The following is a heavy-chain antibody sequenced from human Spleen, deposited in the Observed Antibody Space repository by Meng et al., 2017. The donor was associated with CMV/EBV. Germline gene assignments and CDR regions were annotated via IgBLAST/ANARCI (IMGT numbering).Heavy chain of an antibody. CDR2: ISTYSGNT. Sequence: SGYTFISYGISWVRQAPGQGLEWMGWISTYSGNTKYAQTVQGRVSMTTDTSTNTAYMELRTLRSNDTAVYYCARGKGVGVAKGMDVWGQGTTVTVSS. CDR3: ARGKGVGVAKGMDV. J-gene: IGHJ6*02. CDR1: GYTFISYG. D-gene: IGHD6-19*01. V-gene: IGHV1-18*04.